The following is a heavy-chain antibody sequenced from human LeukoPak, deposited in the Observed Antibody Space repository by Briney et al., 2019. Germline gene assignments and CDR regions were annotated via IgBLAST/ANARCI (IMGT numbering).Heavy chain of an antibody. Sequence: GGSLRLSCTASGFTFSTYAMSWVRQAPGKGLEWVSAITDSGGNTYYAAPVKGRFTISRDNSKNTLYLQMNSLRAEDTAVYYCARDGGGSYYFQFDYWGQGTLVTVSS. CDR3: ARDGGGSYYFQFDY. CDR2: ITDSGGNT. D-gene: IGHD1-26*01. V-gene: IGHV3-23*01. CDR1: GFTFSTYA. J-gene: IGHJ4*02.